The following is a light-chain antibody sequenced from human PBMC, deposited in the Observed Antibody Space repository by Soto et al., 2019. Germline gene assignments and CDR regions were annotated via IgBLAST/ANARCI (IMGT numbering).Light chain of an antibody. CDR3: QQYGSSGT. J-gene: IGKJ1*01. CDR1: QSVSNNY. Sequence: EIVLTQSPCTLSLSPGERATLSCRASQSVSNNYLAWYQQQPGQAPRLLIYGASNRATGIPDRFSGSGSGTFFPPTISRLDPEFAAVYYCQQYGSSGTFGQGTKVDIK. V-gene: IGKV3-20*01. CDR2: GAS.